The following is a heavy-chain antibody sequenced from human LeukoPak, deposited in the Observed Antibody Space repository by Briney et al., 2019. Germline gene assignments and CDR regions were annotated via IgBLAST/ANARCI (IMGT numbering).Heavy chain of an antibody. V-gene: IGHV3-23*01. CDR1: GFTFSSYA. CDR3: AKEAQLWYVRSPFDY. J-gene: IGHJ4*02. CDR2: ISGSGSSA. Sequence: GGSLRLSCAASGFTFSSYAMTWVRQAPGKGLEWVSTISGSGSSAYYADSVKGRFTISRDNSKNTLYLQMNSLRAEDTAVYYCAKEAQLWYVRSPFDYWGQGTLVTVSS. D-gene: IGHD5-18*01.